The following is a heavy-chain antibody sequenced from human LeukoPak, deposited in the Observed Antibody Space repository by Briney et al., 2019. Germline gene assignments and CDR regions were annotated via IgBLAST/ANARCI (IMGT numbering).Heavy chain of an antibody. CDR1: GYTFTSYY. J-gene: IGHJ5*02. CDR2: INPSGGST. Sequence: ASVKVSCKASGYTFTSYYMHWVRQAPGQGLEWMGIINPSGGSTSYAQKFQGRVTMTRNTSISTAYMELSSLRSEDTAVYYCARDPRLRYCSSTSCYRPSNWFDPWGQGTLVTVSS. CDR3: ARDPRLRYCSSTSCYRPSNWFDP. D-gene: IGHD2-2*01. V-gene: IGHV1-46*01.